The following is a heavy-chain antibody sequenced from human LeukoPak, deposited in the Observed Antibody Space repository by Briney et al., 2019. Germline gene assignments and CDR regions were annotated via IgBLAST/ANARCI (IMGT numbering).Heavy chain of an antibody. CDR3: ARALPADGSGSDI. V-gene: IGHV3-30-3*01. Sequence: GGSLRLSCAASGFTFSSYAMHWVRQAPGKGLEWVAVISYDGSNKYYADSVKGRFTISRDNSKNTLYLQMNSLRAEDTAVYYCARALPADGSGSDIWGQGTMVTVSS. CDR2: ISYDGSNK. CDR1: GFTFSSYA. D-gene: IGHD3-10*01. J-gene: IGHJ3*02.